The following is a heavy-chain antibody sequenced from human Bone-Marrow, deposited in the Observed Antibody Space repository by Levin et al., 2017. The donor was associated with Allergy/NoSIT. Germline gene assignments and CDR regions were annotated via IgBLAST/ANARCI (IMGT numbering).Heavy chain of an antibody. V-gene: IGHV3-7*01. J-gene: IGHJ4*02. CDR1: GFTFSGYW. D-gene: IGHD6-19*01. CDR3: LGAGYNNDWGDY. Sequence: QRGESLKISCEASGFTFSGYWMSWVRQAPGKGLEWVANINQDGTVKYYVDSVKGRFTISRDNAKNSLYLQMNSLRAEDTAVYSCLGAGYNNDWGDYWGQGSLVTVSS. CDR2: INQDGTVK.